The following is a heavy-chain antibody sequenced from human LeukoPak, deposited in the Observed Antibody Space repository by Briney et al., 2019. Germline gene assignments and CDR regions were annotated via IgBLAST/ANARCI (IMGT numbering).Heavy chain of an antibody. Sequence: SQTLSLTCAISGDSVSSNSAAWNWIRQSPSRGLEWLGRTYYRSKWYNDYAVSVKSRITINPDTSKNQFSLQLNSVTPEDTAVYYCAREVSRREEPPHWFDPWGQGTLVTVSS. D-gene: IGHD1-14*01. V-gene: IGHV6-1*01. CDR2: TYYRSKWYN. CDR3: AREVSRREEPPHWFDP. J-gene: IGHJ5*02. CDR1: GDSVSSNSAA.